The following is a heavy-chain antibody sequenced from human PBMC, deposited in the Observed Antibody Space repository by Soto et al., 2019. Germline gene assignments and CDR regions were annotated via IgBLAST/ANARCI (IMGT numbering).Heavy chain of an antibody. CDR3: ARVVVTDDAFDI. CDR1: GGTFSSYA. J-gene: IGHJ3*02. Sequence: GASVKVSCKASGGTFSSYAISWVRQAPGQGLEWMGGIIPIFGTANYAQKFQGRVTITADESTSTAYMELRSLRSDDTAVYYCARVVVTDDAFDIWGQGTMVTVSS. V-gene: IGHV1-69*13. D-gene: IGHD3-22*01. CDR2: IIPIFGTA.